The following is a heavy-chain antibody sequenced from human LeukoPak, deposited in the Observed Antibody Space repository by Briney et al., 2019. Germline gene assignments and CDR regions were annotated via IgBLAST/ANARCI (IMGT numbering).Heavy chain of an antibody. CDR1: SGSISSDQSY. V-gene: IGHV4-34*01. Sequence: SETLSLTCIVSSGSISSDQSYWGWIRQPPGKGLEWIGEINHSGSTNYNPSLKSRVTISVDTSKNQFSLKLSSVTAADTAVYYCARTISTYYYDSSDYSRAENFDLWGRGTLVTVSS. CDR3: ARTISTYYYDSSDYSRAENFDL. J-gene: IGHJ2*01. CDR2: INHSGST. D-gene: IGHD3-22*01.